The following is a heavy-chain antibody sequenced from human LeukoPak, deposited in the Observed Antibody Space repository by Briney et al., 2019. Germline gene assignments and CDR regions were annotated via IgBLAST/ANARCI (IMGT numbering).Heavy chain of an antibody. CDR3: ATGLGVLDPEANS. J-gene: IGHJ4*02. Sequence: GSVKVSCKASGYTFTFYYIHWVRQAPGQGLEWMGWIFPNNGNTKYAQKFQGRFTMTRDTSISTAYMELTRLRSDDTAVYYCATGLGVLDPEANSWGQGTLVTVSS. D-gene: IGHD3/OR15-3a*01. CDR2: IFPNNGNT. V-gene: IGHV1-2*02. CDR1: GYTFTFYY.